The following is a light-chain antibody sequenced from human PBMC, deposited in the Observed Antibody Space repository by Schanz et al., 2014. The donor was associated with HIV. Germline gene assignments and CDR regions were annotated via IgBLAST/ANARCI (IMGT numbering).Light chain of an antibody. CDR2: EVS. CDR1: TNDVGGHNY. V-gene: IGLV2-14*03. Sequence: QSALTQPASVSGSPGQSITISCTGTTNDVGGHNYVSWFQQHPGRAPKLMIFEVSDRPSGIPNRFSGSKSDNAASLTISGLQPEDEADYYCISYTRDTVLFGGGTKLTVL. CDR3: ISYTRDTVL. J-gene: IGLJ2*01.